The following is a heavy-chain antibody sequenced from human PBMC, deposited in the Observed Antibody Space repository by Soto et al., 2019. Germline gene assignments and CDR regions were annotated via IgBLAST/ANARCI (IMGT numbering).Heavy chain of an antibody. D-gene: IGHD6-13*01. V-gene: IGHV1-18*01. CDR1: GYTFTSYG. CDR2: ISPYNGNT. Sequence: AAVKVSCKASGYTFTSYGVSWVRQAPGQGLEWMGWISPYNGNTDHAQKLQGRVTLTTDTSTSTAYMELRSLTSDDTAVYYCAGVGQQVAYFQHWGQGTLVTSPQ. J-gene: IGHJ1*01. CDR3: AGVGQQVAYFQH.